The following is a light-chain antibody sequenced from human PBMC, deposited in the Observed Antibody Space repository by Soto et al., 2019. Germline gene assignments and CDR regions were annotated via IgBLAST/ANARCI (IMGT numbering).Light chain of an antibody. CDR1: QSVSSY. CDR2: DAS. V-gene: IGKV3-11*01. J-gene: IGKJ2*03. CDR3: QLGG. Sequence: EIVLTQSPATLSLSPGERATLSCRASQSVSSYLAWYQQKPGQAPRLLIYDASNRATGIPARFSGSGSGTDFTLTISSLEPEDFAVYYCQLGGFGQGTKLEIK.